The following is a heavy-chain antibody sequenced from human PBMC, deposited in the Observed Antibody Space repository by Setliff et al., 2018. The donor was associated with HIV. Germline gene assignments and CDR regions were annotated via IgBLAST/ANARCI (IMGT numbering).Heavy chain of an antibody. Sequence: ASVKVSCKASGYTFTSYYMHWVRQAPGQGLEWVGIINPSGGSTSYAQKFQGRVTMTRDTSTSTVYMELSSLRSEDTAVYYCARGVPVLRYFDWLSRLGYWGQGTLVTVSS. D-gene: IGHD3-9*01. CDR3: ARGVPVLRYFDWLSRLGY. J-gene: IGHJ4*02. V-gene: IGHV1-46*01. CDR2: INPSGGST. CDR1: GYTFTSYY.